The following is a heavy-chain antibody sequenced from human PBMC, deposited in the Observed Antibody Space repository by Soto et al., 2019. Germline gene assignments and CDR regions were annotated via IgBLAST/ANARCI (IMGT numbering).Heavy chain of an antibody. CDR3: AKPAGSSSSRDY. J-gene: IGHJ4*02. D-gene: IGHD6-13*01. CDR1: GFTFSSNA. Sequence: GGSLRLSCAASGFTFSSNAMSWVRQGPGKGLEWVSAISGSGDSAYYADSVKGRFTISRDNSRNTLYLQMNSLRAEDTAVYYCAKPAGSSSSRDYWGQGTLVTVSS. V-gene: IGHV3-23*01. CDR2: ISGSGDSA.